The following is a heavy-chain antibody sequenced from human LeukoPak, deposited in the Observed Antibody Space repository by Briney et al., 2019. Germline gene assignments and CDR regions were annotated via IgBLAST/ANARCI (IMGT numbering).Heavy chain of an antibody. CDR1: GGSISSRSYY. Sequence: ASETLSLTCTAPGGSISSRSYYCGWIRQPPGKGLEWIGSIYYSGTTYYKPSLKSRVTISVDTSKNQFSLRLRSVTAADTAVYYCARHGKVDPIVLRYWRQGTLVTVSS. CDR2: IYYSGTT. D-gene: IGHD2-8*01. V-gene: IGHV4-39*01. CDR3: ARHGKVDPIVLRY. J-gene: IGHJ4*02.